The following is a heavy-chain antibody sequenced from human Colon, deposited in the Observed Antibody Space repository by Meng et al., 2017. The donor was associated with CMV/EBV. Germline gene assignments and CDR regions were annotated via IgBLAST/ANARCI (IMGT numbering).Heavy chain of an antibody. CDR2: INQSGST. Sequence: VQLKQWGAGLLKTSETLSLTCGVSGGSLSGYYWTWIRQSPGKGLEWIGEINQSGSTNYNPSLKSRVTVSVDTSKNQFSLRVTSVTAADSALYYCAREAGPFFGVIVYDSWGRGTLVTVSS. V-gene: IGHV4-34*01. CDR3: AREAGPFFGVIVYDS. D-gene: IGHD3-3*01. J-gene: IGHJ4*02. CDR1: GGSLSGYY.